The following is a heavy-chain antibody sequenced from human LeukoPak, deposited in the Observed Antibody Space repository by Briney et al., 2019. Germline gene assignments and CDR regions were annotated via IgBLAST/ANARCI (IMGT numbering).Heavy chain of an antibody. Sequence: ASVRVFCKASGYTFTSYDINWVRRAPGQGLEWMGWMNPNSGNTGYAQKLQGRVTMTRNTSISTAYMELSRLRSEDTAVYYCAKVGDDSSGYYYYAFDIWGQGTMVTVYS. CDR2: MNPNSGNT. CDR3: AKVGDDSSGYYYYAFDI. J-gene: IGHJ3*02. D-gene: IGHD3-22*01. CDR1: GYTFTSYD. V-gene: IGHV1-8*01.